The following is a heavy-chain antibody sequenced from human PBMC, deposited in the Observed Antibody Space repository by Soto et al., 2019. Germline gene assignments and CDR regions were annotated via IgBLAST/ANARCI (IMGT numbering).Heavy chain of an antibody. CDR2: IYYSGST. D-gene: IGHD4-17*01. CDR1: GGSISSYY. J-gene: IGHJ6*02. Sequence: SETLSLTCTVSGGSISSYYWSWIRQPPGKGLEWIGYIYYSGSTNYNPSLKSRVTISVDTSKNQFSLKLSSVTAADTAVYYCARGPTTVMISYYYYYGMDVWGQGTTVTVSS. CDR3: ARGPTTVMISYYYYYGMDV. V-gene: IGHV4-59*01.